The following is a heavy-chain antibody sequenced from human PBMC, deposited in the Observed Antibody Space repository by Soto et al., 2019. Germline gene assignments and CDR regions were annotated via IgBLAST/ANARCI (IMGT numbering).Heavy chain of an antibody. CDR2: INWNGGST. V-gene: IGHV3-20*04. D-gene: IGHD3-22*01. Sequence: GGSLRLSCAASGFTFDDYGMSWVRQAPGKGLGWVSGINWNGGSTGYADSVKGRFTISRDNAKNSLYLQMNSLRAEDTALYYCASTPALYYYDSSGYDYWGQGTLVTVSS. CDR1: GFTFDDYG. CDR3: ASTPALYYYDSSGYDY. J-gene: IGHJ4*02.